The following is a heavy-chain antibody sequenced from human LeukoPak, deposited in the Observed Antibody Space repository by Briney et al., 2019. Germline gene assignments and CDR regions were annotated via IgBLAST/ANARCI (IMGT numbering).Heavy chain of an antibody. CDR1: GGSISSGYW. V-gene: IGHV4-4*02. J-gene: IGHJ4*02. CDR3: GRNADYCIDY. Sequence: SETLSLTCVVSGGSISSGYWWSWVRQSPGKGLEWIGEIHHSGSTNYNPSLRSRVTISVDKSKNQFSLRLTSVTAADTAMYYCGRNADYCIDYWGQGTLVTVSS. CDR2: IHHSGST. D-gene: IGHD4-11*01.